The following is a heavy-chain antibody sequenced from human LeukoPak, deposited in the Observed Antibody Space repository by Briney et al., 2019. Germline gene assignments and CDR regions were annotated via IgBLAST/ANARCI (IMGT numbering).Heavy chain of an antibody. D-gene: IGHD4-17*01. V-gene: IGHV4-34*01. CDR2: INHSGST. CDR1: GGSFSGYY. Sequence: PSETLSLTCAVYGGSFSGYYWSWIRQPPGKGLEWIGEINHSGSTNYNPSLKSRVTISVDTSKNQFSLKLSSVTAADTAVYYCARADYGDYYPDYGGQGTLVTVSS. J-gene: IGHJ4*02. CDR3: ARADYGDYYPDY.